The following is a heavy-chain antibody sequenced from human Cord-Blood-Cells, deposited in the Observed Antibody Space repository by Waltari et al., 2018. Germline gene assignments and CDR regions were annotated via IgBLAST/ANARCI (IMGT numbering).Heavy chain of an antibody. CDR2: INHNGST. Sequence: QVQLQQWGAGLLKPSETLSLTCAVYGGSFSGYYWSWIRQPPGKGLEWIGEINHNGSTHSNPSLKSRVTRSVDTAKNQFSLKLSSVTAADTAVYYCAGQLLPGYWGQGTLVTVSS. D-gene: IGHD2-2*01. CDR1: GGSFSGYY. J-gene: IGHJ4*02. CDR3: AGQLLPGY. V-gene: IGHV4-34*01.